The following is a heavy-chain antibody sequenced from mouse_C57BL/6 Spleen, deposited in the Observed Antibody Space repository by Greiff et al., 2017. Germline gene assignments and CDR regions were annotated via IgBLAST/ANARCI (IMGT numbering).Heavy chain of an antibody. CDR3: ARGLRPLFDY. V-gene: IGHV5-16*01. Sequence: EVKLMESEGGLVQPGSSMKLSCTASGFPFSDYYMAWVRQVPEKGLEWVANINYDGSSTYYLDSLKSRFIISRDNAKNILYLQMSSLKSEDTATYYCARGLRPLFDYWGQGTTLTVSS. CDR1: GFPFSDYY. D-gene: IGHD3-2*02. J-gene: IGHJ2*01. CDR2: INYDGSST.